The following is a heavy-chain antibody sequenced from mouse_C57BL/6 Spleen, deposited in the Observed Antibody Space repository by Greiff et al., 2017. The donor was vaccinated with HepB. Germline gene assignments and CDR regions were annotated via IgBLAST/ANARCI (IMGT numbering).Heavy chain of an antibody. J-gene: IGHJ2*01. CDR1: GYTFTSYW. CDR3: ARCGELGPFDY. V-gene: IGHV1-64*01. D-gene: IGHD4-1*01. CDR2: IHPNSGST. Sequence: QVQLQQPGAELVKPGASVKLSCKASGYTFTSYWMHWVKQRPGQGLEWVGMIHPNSGSTNYNEKFKSKATLTVDKSSSTAYMQLSSLTSEDSAVYYCARCGELGPFDYWGQGTTLTVSS.